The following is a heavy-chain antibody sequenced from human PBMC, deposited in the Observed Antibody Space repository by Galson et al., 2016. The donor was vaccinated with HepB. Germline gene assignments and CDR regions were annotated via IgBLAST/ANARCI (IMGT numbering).Heavy chain of an antibody. J-gene: IGHJ5*02. V-gene: IGHV2-5*02. D-gene: IGHD3-22*01. Sequence: PALVKPTQTLTLTCTFSGFSLSTSGVGVGWIRQPPGKALEWLALIFWDDDKHYSPSLKSRLTITKDTSKNQVVLTMTNIDPVDTATYYCAHSLSVGLYYCDSSGFWFDPWGQGTLVSVSS. CDR2: IFWDDDK. CDR3: AHSLSVGLYYCDSSGFWFDP. CDR1: GFSLSTSGVG.